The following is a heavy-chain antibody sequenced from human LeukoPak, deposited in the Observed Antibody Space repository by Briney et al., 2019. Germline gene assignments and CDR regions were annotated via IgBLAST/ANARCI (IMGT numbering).Heavy chain of an antibody. V-gene: IGHV4-30-4*01. CDR2: IQNSRGT. D-gene: IGHD4-23*01. CDR1: GASITSDIFY. CDR3: GKVGGNTNA. Sequence: PSETLSLTCTVSGASITSDIFYWNWMRESPGKGLEWLGAIQNSRGTSYNPSRESRVAIVVDRSENKLLLKMTSVTDADTATYYCGKVGGNTNAWGQGTLVTVSS. J-gene: IGHJ5*02.